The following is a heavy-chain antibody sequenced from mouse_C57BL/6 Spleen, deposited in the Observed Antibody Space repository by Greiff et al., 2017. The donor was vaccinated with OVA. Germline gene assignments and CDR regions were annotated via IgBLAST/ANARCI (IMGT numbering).Heavy chain of an antibody. Sequence: QVQLQQPGAELVRPGTSVKLSCKASGYTFTSYWMHWVKQRPGQGLEWIGVIDPSDSYTNYNQKFKGKATLTVDTSSSTAYMQLSSLTSEDSAVYYCARSTTVVERAWFAYWGQGTLVTVSA. D-gene: IGHD1-1*01. V-gene: IGHV1-59*01. CDR1: GYTFTSYW. J-gene: IGHJ3*01. CDR3: ARSTTVVERAWFAY. CDR2: IDPSDSYT.